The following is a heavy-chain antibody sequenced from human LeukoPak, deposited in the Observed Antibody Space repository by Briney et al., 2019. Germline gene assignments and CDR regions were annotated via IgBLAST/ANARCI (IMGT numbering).Heavy chain of an antibody. CDR2: IWYDGSNK. V-gene: IGHV3-33*01. D-gene: IGHD5-24*01. J-gene: IGHJ4*02. CDR1: GFTFRSYG. Sequence: GGSLRLSCAASGFTFRSYGMHWVRQAPGKGLEWVAVIWYDGSNKYYADSVKGRFTISRDNSKNTLYLQMNSLRAEDTAVYYCARDLGRWLQLGYFDYWGQGTLVTVSS. CDR3: ARDLGRWLQLGYFDY.